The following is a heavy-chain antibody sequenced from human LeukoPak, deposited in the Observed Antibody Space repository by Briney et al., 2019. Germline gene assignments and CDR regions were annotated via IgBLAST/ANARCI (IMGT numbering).Heavy chain of an antibody. Sequence: SVKVSCKASGGTFSSYAISWVRQAPGQGLEWMGGIIPIFGTANYAQKFQGRVTITADKSTSTAYMELSSLRSEDTAVYYCARTYYDILTGYDGDYYYYYMDVWGKGTTVTVSS. D-gene: IGHD3-9*01. J-gene: IGHJ6*03. CDR3: ARTYYDILTGYDGDYYYYYMDV. V-gene: IGHV1-69*06. CDR2: IIPIFGTA. CDR1: GGTFSSYA.